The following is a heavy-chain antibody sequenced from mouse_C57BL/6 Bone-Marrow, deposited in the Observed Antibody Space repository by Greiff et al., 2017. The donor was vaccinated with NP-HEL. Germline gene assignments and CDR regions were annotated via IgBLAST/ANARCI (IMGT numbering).Heavy chain of an antibody. Sequence: EVKVVESGEGLVKPGGSLKLSCAASGFTFSSYAMSWVRQTPEKRLEWVAYISSGGDYIYYADTVKGRFTISRDNARNTLYLQMSSLKSEEPAMYYCTREEATVVATDWYFDVWGTGTTVTVSS. CDR1: GFTFSSYA. CDR2: ISSGGDYI. D-gene: IGHD1-1*01. J-gene: IGHJ1*03. V-gene: IGHV5-9-1*02. CDR3: TREEATVVATDWYFDV.